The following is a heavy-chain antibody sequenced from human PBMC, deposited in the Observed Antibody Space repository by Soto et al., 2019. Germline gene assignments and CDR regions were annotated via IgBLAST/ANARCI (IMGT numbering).Heavy chain of an antibody. J-gene: IGHJ6*02. V-gene: IGHV4-59*01. CDR1: GGSISSYY. Sequence: SETLSLTCTVSGGSISSYYWSWIRQPPGKGLEWIGYIYYSGGTNYNPSLKSRVTISVDTSKNQFSLKLSSVTAADTAVCYCARGRNWNYDGSYYYYGMDVWGQGTTVTVSS. CDR2: IYYSGGT. CDR3: ARGRNWNYDGSYYYYGMDV. D-gene: IGHD1-7*01.